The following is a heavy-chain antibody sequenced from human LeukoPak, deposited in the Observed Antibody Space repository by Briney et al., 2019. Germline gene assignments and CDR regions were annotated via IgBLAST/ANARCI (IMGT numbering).Heavy chain of an antibody. J-gene: IGHJ3*02. CDR3: ARGPIVVEYFDI. D-gene: IGHD3-22*01. CDR1: GGTFSSYA. Sequence: ASVKVSCKASGGTFSSYAISWVRQAPGQGLEWMGGIIPIFGTANYAQKFQGRVTITADESTSTAYMELSSLRSEDTAVYYCARGPIVVEYFDIWGQGTMVTISS. V-gene: IGHV1-69*01. CDR2: IIPIFGTA.